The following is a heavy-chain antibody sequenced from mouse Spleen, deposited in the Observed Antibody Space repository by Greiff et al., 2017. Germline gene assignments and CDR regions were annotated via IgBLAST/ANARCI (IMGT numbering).Heavy chain of an antibody. CDR1: GFTFSDYG. V-gene: IGHV5-15*01. D-gene: IGHD1-1*01. J-gene: IGHJ2*01. CDR2: ISNLAYCI. Sequence: EVKLMESGGGLVKPGGSLKLSCAASGFTFSDYGMAWVRQAPGKGPEWVAFISNLAYCIYYADTVTGRFTISRENAKNTLYLEMSSRRSEDTAMYYCARSATVVARYFDYWGQGTTLTVSS. CDR3: ARSATVVARYFDY.